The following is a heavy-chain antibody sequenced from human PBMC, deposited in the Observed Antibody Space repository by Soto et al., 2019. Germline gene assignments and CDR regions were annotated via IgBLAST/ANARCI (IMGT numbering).Heavy chain of an antibody. D-gene: IGHD2-15*01. CDR1: GLTFSNYW. CDR2: INSDGSST. CDR3: ARDSCSGGICYFGY. J-gene: IGHJ4*02. Sequence: EVQLVESGGGLVQPGGSLRLSCAASGLTFSNYWMHWVRQAPGKGLVWVSRINSDGSSTSYADSVKGRFTISRDNAKNTLFLQMNSLRAEDTAVYYCARDSCSGGICYFGYWGQGTLVTVSS. V-gene: IGHV3-74*01.